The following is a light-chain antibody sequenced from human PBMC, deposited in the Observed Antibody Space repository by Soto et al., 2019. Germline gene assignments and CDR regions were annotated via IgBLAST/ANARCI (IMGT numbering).Light chain of an antibody. Sequence: DIQMTQSPSSLSPSVGDRVTITCRASQSISSSLYWYQQKPGKAPKLLIYAASSLQSGVPSRFSGSGSGTDFTLTISSLQTDDFATYFCQQSYTTPYTFGQGTKVDIK. CDR1: QSISSS. J-gene: IGKJ2*01. CDR2: AAS. V-gene: IGKV1-39*01. CDR3: QQSYTTPYT.